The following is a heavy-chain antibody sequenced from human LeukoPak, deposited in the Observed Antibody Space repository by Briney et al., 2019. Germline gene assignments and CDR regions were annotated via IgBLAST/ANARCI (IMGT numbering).Heavy chain of an antibody. V-gene: IGHV1-2*02. CDR2: INPNSGGT. D-gene: IGHD2-21*02. CDR3: AREPLVTAIPYFDY. Sequence: ASVKVSCKASGYTFTGYYMHWVRQAPGQGLEWMGWINPNSGGTNYAQKFQGRVTMTRDTSTSTVYMELSSLRSEDTAVYYCAREPLVTAIPYFDYWGQGTLVTVSS. J-gene: IGHJ4*02. CDR1: GYTFTGYY.